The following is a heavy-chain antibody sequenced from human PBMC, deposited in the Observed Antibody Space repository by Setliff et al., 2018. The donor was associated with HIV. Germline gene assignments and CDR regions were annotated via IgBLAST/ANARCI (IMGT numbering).Heavy chain of an antibody. V-gene: IGHV1-2*02. CDR1: GYTLSSHY. CDR3: ARDLRNSNTLFGVLNFVFDL. D-gene: IGHD3-3*01. Sequence: ASVKVSCKASGYTLSSHYIHWVRQAPGHRPEWVGWINPQTGGTDFAQKFQGRITMTSDTSVNTVFIELSRLKSDDTALYYCARDLRNSNTLFGVLNFVFDLWGQGTLVTVSA. J-gene: IGHJ4*02. CDR2: INPQTGGT.